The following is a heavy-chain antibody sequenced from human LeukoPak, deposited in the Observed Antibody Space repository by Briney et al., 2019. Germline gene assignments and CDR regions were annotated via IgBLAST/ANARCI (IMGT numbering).Heavy chain of an antibody. V-gene: IGHV1-8*01. CDR3: ARGGPREYQLLFDFQH. CDR1: GYTFTSYD. J-gene: IGHJ1*01. D-gene: IGHD2-2*01. Sequence: ASVKLSCNASGYTFTSYDINWVRQPTGQGLEWMGWMNPNSGNTGYAQKFQGRVTMTRNTSISTAYMELSSLRSEDTAVYYCARGGPREYQLLFDFQHWGQGTLVTVSS. CDR2: MNPNSGNT.